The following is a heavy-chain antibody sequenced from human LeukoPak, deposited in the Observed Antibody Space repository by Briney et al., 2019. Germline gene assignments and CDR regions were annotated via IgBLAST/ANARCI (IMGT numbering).Heavy chain of an antibody. D-gene: IGHD6-13*01. CDR3: ARQIASAGTAGFDF. J-gene: IGHJ4*02. V-gene: IGHV4-34*01. CDR2: INHSGGT. CDR1: GGSFSDYS. Sequence: KPSETLSLTCAVYGGSFSDYSWSWIRQPPGKGLEWIGEINHSGGTNHNPSLMSRVIMSVDTSKNQFSLKVSSVTAADTAVYYCARQIASAGTAGFDFWGQGALVTVSS.